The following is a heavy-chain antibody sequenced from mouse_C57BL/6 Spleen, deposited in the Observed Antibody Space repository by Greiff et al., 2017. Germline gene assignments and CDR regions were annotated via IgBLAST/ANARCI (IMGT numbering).Heavy chain of an antibody. D-gene: IGHD2-3*01. J-gene: IGHJ2*01. CDR3: ARGVLDGYFDY. Sequence: VKVVESGAELVKPGASVKISCKASGYAFSSYWMNWVKQRPGKGLEWIGQIYPGDGDTNYNGKFKGKATLTADKSSSTAYMQLSSLTSEDSAVYFCARGVLDGYFDYWGQGTTLTVSS. CDR2: IYPGDGDT. V-gene: IGHV1-80*01. CDR1: GYAFSSYW.